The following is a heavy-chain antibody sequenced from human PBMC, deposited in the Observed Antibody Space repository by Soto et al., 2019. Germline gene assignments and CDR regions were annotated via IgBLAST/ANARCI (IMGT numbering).Heavy chain of an antibody. CDR3: APLSVSLSGPYGIRV. D-gene: IGHD2-15*01. CDR1: GYSVTSSDYY. V-gene: IGHV4-39*01. CDR2: MFYSGLT. Sequence: SETLSLTYSVSGYSVTSSDYYWAWIRQPPGKGLEWIGSMFYSGLTYYNPSLKSRVTLSVDTSKNQFSVRLNSVTAADTAVYYCAPLSVSLSGPYGIRVWGQGTTVTVAS. J-gene: IGHJ6*01.